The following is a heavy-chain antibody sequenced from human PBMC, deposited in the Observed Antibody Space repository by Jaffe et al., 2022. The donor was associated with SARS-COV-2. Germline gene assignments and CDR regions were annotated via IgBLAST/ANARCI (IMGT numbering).Heavy chain of an antibody. CDR2: ISGSGGST. D-gene: IGHD3-9*01. J-gene: IGHJ5*02. CDR1: GFTFSSYA. Sequence: EVQLLESGGGLVQPGGSLRLSCAASGFTFSSYAMSWVRQAPGKGLEWVSAISGSGGSTYYADSVKGRFTISRDNSKNTLYLQMNSLRAEDTAVYYCAKDATYYDILTGYYSNWFDPWGQGTLVTVSS. CDR3: AKDATYYDILTGYYSNWFDP. V-gene: IGHV3-23*01.